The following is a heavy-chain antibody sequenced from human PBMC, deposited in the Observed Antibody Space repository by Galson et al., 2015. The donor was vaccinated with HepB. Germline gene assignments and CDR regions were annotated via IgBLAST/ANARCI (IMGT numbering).Heavy chain of an antibody. CDR2: INPSGGST. CDR3: ARESMAAAGWRSGYSTYYFDY. J-gene: IGHJ4*02. D-gene: IGHD6-13*01. Sequence: SVKVSCKASGYTFTSYYMHWVRQAPGQGLEWMGIINPSGGSTSYAQKFQGRVTMTRDTSTSTVYMELSSLRSEDTAVYYCARESMAAAGWRSGYSTYYFDYWGQEALVTVAS. V-gene: IGHV1-46*01. CDR1: GYTFTSYY.